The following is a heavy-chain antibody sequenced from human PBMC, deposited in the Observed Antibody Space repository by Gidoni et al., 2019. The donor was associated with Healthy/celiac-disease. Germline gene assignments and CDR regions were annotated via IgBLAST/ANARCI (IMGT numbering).Heavy chain of an antibody. V-gene: IGHV4-31*03. CDR2: IYYSGST. CDR1: GGSISRVGYY. D-gene: IGHD2-2*01. Sequence: QVQLQESGPGLVKPSQTLSLTCTVSGGSISRVGYYWSWIRQHPGKGLEWIGYIYYSGSTYYNPSLKSRVTISVDTSKNQFSLKLSSVTAADTAVYYCARGSRIVVVPAAMLHAFDIWGQGTMVTVSS. CDR3: ARGSRIVVVPAAMLHAFDI. J-gene: IGHJ3*02.